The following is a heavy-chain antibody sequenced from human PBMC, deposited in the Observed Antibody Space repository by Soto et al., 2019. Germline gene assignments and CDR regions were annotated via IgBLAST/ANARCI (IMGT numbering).Heavy chain of an antibody. CDR3: ARKVADNWFDP. CDR2: INAGNGNT. V-gene: IGHV1-3*01. CDR1: GYTFTSYA. J-gene: IGHJ5*02. Sequence: RASVKVSCKASGYTFTSYAMHWVRQAPGQRLEWVGWINAGNGNTKYSQKFQGRVTITRDTSASTAYMELSSLRSEDTAVYYCARKVADNWFDPWGQGTLVTVSS.